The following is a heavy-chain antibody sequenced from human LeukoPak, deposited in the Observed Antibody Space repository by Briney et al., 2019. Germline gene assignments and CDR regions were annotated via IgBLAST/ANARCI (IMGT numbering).Heavy chain of an antibody. Sequence: GSSVKVSCKASGGTFSSYAISWVRQAPGQGLEWMGRIIPIFGIANYAQKFQGRVTITADKSTSTAYMELSSLKASDTAMYYCARHIVVRGVISKRYYFDYWGQGTLVTVSS. V-gene: IGHV1-69*04. CDR2: IIPIFGIA. CDR1: GGTFSSYA. CDR3: ARHIVVRGVISKRYYFDY. D-gene: IGHD3-10*01. J-gene: IGHJ4*02.